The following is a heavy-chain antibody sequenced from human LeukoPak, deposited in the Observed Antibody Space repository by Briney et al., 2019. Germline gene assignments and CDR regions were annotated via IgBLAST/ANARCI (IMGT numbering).Heavy chain of an antibody. CDR1: GGSFSGYY. CDR3: ARIYYSSSWYYYYYYMDV. Sequence: PSETLSLTCAVCGGSFSGYYWSWIRQPPGKGLEWIGEINHSGSTNYNPSLKSRVTISVDTSKNQFSLKLSSVTAADTAVYYCARIYYSSSWYYYYYYMDVWGKGTTVTVSS. D-gene: IGHD6-13*01. J-gene: IGHJ6*03. CDR2: INHSGST. V-gene: IGHV4-34*01.